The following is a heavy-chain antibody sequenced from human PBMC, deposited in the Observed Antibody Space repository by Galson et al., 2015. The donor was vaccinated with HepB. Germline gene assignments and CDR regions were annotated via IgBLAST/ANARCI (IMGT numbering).Heavy chain of an antibody. J-gene: IGHJ4*02. D-gene: IGHD6-19*01. CDR2: ISTYNGHT. CDR3: VRNIEVAGSRADRPY. Sequence: SVKVSCKASDYIFTNSYFSWVRQAPGQGLEWVGWISTYNGHTNYAQKFQGRVTLTTDRSTSTAYMELRGLRSDDTAVYYCVRNIEVAGSRADRPYWGQGTVVTVSS. V-gene: IGHV1-18*04. CDR1: DYIFTNSY.